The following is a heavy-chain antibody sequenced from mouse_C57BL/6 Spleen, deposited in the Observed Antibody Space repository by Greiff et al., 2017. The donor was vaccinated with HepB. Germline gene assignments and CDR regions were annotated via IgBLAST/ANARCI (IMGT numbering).Heavy chain of an antibody. D-gene: IGHD1-1*01. CDR2: IWTGGGT. V-gene: IGHV2-9-1*01. CDR3: AGNPYYYSSSPYWYFDV. Sequence: QVQLKESGPGLVAPSQSLSITCTVSGFSFTSYAISWVRQPPGKGLEWLGVIWTGGGTNYNSALKSRLSISKDNSKSQVYLKMNSLQTDDTARYYCAGNPYYYSSSPYWYFDVWGQGTTLTVSS. J-gene: IGHJ1*01. CDR1: GFSFTSYA.